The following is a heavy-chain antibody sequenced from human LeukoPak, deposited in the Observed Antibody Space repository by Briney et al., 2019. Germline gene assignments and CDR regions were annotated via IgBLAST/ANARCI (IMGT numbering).Heavy chain of an antibody. CDR3: ATSDASNYADY. V-gene: IGHV1-2*02. Sequence: VKESCKASGYSFTAYYMHWVRQAPGQEREGMGWINHNSGCTNYAQRFPGTVTMTRDTSINTGYMEPTSLRSDDTAVYYCATSDASNYADYSGHGNPVTVSP. J-gene: IGHJ4*01. CDR2: INHNSGCT. CDR1: GYSFTAYY. D-gene: IGHD3-22*01.